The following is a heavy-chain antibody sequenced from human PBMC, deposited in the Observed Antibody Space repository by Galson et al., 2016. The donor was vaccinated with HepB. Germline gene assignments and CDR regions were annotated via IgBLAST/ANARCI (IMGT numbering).Heavy chain of an antibody. D-gene: IGHD6-19*01. CDR1: GVSISGYY. CDR2: MHYSGST. Sequence: SETLSLTCTVSGVSISGYYWTWIRQPPGKGLEWIGYMHYSGSTNYNPSLKSRVTISGDTSKNEFSLKLSALTAADTAVYHFANGLIVSGTWYFDLWGRGTLVTVSS. J-gene: IGHJ2*01. V-gene: IGHV4-59*01. CDR3: ANGLIVSGTWYFDL.